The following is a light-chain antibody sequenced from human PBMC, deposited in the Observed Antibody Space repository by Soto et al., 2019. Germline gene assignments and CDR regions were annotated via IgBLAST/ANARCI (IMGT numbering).Light chain of an antibody. Sequence: VVMTQSPVTLSVSPGERVTLSCRASQGIANKVAWYQQKPGQPPRLLIYDASTRAAGVPVRFSGSGSGAEFTLTISSLQSEDFAVYFCQQYALWRTFGQGAKVE. CDR3: QQYALWRT. CDR1: QGIANK. J-gene: IGKJ1*01. V-gene: IGKV3-15*01. CDR2: DAS.